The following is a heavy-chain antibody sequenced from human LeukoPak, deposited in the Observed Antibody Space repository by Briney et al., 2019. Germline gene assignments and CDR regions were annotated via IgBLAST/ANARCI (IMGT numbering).Heavy chain of an antibody. CDR3: ARGYDSSGYYDYYFDY. D-gene: IGHD3-22*01. Sequence: GGSLRLSCAASGFTFDDYGMSWVRQAPGKGLEWVSGINWNGGSTGYADSVKGRFTISRDNAKNSLYLQMNSLRAEDTALYYCARGYDSSGYYDYYFDYWGQGTLVTVSS. CDR1: GFTFDDYG. V-gene: IGHV3-20*04. J-gene: IGHJ4*02. CDR2: INWNGGST.